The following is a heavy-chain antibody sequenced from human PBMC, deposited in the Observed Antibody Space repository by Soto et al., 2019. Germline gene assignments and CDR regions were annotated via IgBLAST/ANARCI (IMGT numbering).Heavy chain of an antibody. J-gene: IGHJ6*03. CDR3: ARVFGLGCSSTSCYAATHHYYYYYMDV. CDR1: GFTFSSYS. Sequence: LRLSCAASGFTFSSYSMNWVRQAPGKGLEWVSYISSSSSTIYYADSVKGRFTISRDNAKNSLYLQMNSLRAEDTAVYYCARVFGLGCSSTSCYAATHHYYYYYMDVWGKGTTVTVSS. CDR2: ISSSSSTI. V-gene: IGHV3-48*01. D-gene: IGHD2-2*01.